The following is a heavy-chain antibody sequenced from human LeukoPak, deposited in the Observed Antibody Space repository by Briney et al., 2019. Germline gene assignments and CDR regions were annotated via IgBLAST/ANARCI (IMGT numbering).Heavy chain of an antibody. CDR3: AREMLGDYAVDY. D-gene: IGHD4-17*01. J-gene: IGHJ4*02. V-gene: IGHV1-8*01. CDR2: MNPNSGNT. CDR1: GYTFTSYD. Sequence: GASVKVSCKASGYTFTSYDINWVRQATGQGLEWMGWMNPNSGNTSYAQKFQGRVTMTRNTSISTAYMELSSLRSEDTAVYYCAREMLGDYAVDYWGQGTLVTVSS.